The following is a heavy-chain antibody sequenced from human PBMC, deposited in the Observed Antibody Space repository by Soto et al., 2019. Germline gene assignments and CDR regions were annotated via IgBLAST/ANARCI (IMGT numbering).Heavy chain of an antibody. D-gene: IGHD3-22*01. Sequence: GGSLRLSCAASGFSFSTYGMHWVRQAPGKGLEWVAVISNDGSNKYYADSVKGRFTISRDNSKNTLYLQTNSLRAEDTAVYYCAKEMWYDSSGKDIWGQGTMVTVS. J-gene: IGHJ3*02. CDR3: AKEMWYDSSGKDI. CDR1: GFSFSTYG. V-gene: IGHV3-30*18. CDR2: ISNDGSNK.